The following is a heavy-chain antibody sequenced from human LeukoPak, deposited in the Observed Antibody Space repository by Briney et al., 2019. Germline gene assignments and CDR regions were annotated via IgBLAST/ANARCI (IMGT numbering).Heavy chain of an antibody. CDR3: ARAVSSSWYAAY. CDR1: GFSFTAYT. CDR2: ASGDGIHK. D-gene: IGHD6-13*01. Sequence: GRSLRLSCATSGFSFTAYTIHWVRQAPGEGPEWVALASGDGIHKQYAASVQGRFTISRDNSESTVYLEMNSLKDGDTGIYYCARAVSSSWYAAYWGQGTLVTVSS. V-gene: IGHV3-30*04. J-gene: IGHJ4*02.